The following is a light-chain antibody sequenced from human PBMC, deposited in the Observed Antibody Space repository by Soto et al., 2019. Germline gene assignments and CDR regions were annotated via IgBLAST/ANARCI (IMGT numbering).Light chain of an antibody. V-gene: IGKV1-39*01. CDR3: QQSSITPRT. CDR2: DAS. J-gene: IGKJ1*01. CDR1: QSIGNY. Sequence: DIQMTQSPSSLSASVGDRVTITCRASQSIGNYLNWYQHKLGKAPKLLIYDASRLQSGVQSRFSGSVSGTDFPLTISSLQPEDFATCYCQQSSITPRTFGQGTKVDIK.